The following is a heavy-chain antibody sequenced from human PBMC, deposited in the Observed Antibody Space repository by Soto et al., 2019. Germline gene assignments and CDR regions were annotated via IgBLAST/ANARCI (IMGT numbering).Heavy chain of an antibody. CDR2: IHNSGSP. Sequence: SETLSLTCSVSGASIYNGGYFWSWIRQSPGKGLEWIGHIHNSGSPYNNPSLKSRVTISADTSMNQFSLRLSSMTAADTAVYYCALRSMAVVPEYWGQGTLVTVSS. CDR3: ALRSMAVVPEY. D-gene: IGHD3-22*01. CDR1: GASIYNGGYF. J-gene: IGHJ4*02. V-gene: IGHV4-30-4*02.